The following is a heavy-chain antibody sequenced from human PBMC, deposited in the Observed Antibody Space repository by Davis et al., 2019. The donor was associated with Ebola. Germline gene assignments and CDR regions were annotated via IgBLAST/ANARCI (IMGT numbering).Heavy chain of an antibody. CDR2: ISAYNGNT. CDR3: ARDRGYRFDY. J-gene: IGHJ4*02. V-gene: IGHV1-18*04. Sequence: ASVKVSCKASGYTFTGYYMHWVRQAPGQGLEWMGWISAYNGNTNYAQKLQGRVTMTTDTSTSTAYMELRSLRSDDTAVYYCARDRGYRFDYWGQGTLVTVSS. D-gene: IGHD3-16*02. CDR1: GYTFTGYY.